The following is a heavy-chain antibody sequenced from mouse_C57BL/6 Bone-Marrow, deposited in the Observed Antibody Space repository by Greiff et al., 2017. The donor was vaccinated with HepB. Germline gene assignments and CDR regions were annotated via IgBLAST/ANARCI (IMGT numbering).Heavy chain of an antibody. CDR2: IHPNSGST. J-gene: IGHJ3*01. V-gene: IGHV1-64*01. CDR1: GYTFTSYW. Sequence: QVQLQHPGAELVKPGASVKLSCKASGYTFTSYWMHWVKQRPGQGLEWIGMIHPNSGSTNYNEKFKSKATLTVDKSSSTAYMQISSLTSEDSAVYYCARSNGNYWFAYWGQGTLVTVSA. D-gene: IGHD2-1*01. CDR3: ARSNGNYWFAY.